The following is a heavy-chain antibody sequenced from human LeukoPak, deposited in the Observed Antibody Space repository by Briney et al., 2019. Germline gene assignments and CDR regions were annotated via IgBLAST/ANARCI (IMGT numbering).Heavy chain of an antibody. CDR2: ISYDGSNK. V-gene: IGHV3-30*03. Sequence: PGGSLRLSCAASGFTFSSYGMHWVRQAPGKGLEWVAAISYDGSNKYYADSVKGRFTISRDNSKNTLYLQMNSLRAEDTAVYYCARVGSDFGHYYYYMDVWGKGTTVTVSS. D-gene: IGHD2-15*01. J-gene: IGHJ6*03. CDR3: ARVGSDFGHYYYYMDV. CDR1: GFTFSSYG.